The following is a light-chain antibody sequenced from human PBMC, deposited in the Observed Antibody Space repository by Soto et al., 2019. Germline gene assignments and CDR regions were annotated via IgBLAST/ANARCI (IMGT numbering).Light chain of an antibody. CDR3: CSYAGSYAV. J-gene: IGLJ2*01. V-gene: IGLV2-11*01. CDR2: GVT. CDR1: SSDVGAYNY. Sequence: QSALTQPCSVSGSPGQSVTISCTGTSSDVGAYNYVSWYQQHPGKAPKLMIYGVTNRPSGVPARFSGSKSGNTASLTISGLQTDDEADYYCCSYAGSYAVFGGGTKLTVL.